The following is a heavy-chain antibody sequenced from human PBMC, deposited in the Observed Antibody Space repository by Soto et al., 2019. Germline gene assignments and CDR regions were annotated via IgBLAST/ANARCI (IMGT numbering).Heavy chain of an antibody. CDR1: GYTFTSYG. V-gene: IGHV1-18*01. CDR3: ARERDESIAVAGTLGY. Sequence: ASVKVSCKASGYTFTSYGISWVRQAPGQGLEWMGWISAYNGNTNYAQKLQGRVTMTTDTSTSTAYMELRSLRSDDTAVYYCARERDESIAVAGTLGYWGQGTLVTVSS. J-gene: IGHJ4*02. D-gene: IGHD6-19*01. CDR2: ISAYNGNT.